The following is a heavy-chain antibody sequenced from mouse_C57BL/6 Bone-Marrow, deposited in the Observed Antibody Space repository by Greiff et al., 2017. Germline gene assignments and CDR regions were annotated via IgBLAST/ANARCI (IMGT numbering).Heavy chain of an antibody. J-gene: IGHJ4*01. D-gene: IGHD3-2*02. CDR1: GYTFTDYN. Sequence: EVQLQQSGPELVKPGASVKMSCKASGYTFTDYNMHWVKQSHGKSLEWIGYINPNNGGTSYNQKFKGKATLTVNKSSSTAYMELRSLTSEASAVYDCARDRSSGALAMDYWGQGTSVTGSS. CDR3: ARDRSSGALAMDY. V-gene: IGHV1-22*01. CDR2: INPNNGGT.